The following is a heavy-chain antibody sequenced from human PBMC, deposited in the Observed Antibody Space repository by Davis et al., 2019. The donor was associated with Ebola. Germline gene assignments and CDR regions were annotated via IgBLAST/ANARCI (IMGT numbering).Heavy chain of an antibody. J-gene: IGHJ5*02. V-gene: IGHV4-31*11. CDR1: GGSFSGYY. CDR3: ARDIKT. Sequence: MPSETLSLTCAVYGGSFSGYYWSWIRQHPGKGLEWIEYIYYSGSTYYSPSLESRVTISVDTSKNQFSLKLSSVTAADTAIYYCARDIKTWGQGTLVTVSS. CDR2: IYYSGST.